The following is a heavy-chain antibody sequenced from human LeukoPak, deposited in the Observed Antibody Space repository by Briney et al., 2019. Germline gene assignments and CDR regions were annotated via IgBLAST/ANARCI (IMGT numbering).Heavy chain of an antibody. Sequence: PGGSLRLSCAASGCTFDDYAMHWVRQAPGKGLQWVSGISWNSGSIGYANSVKGRFTISRDNAKNSLYLQMNSLRAEDTALYYCAKDISSWSPGGAFDIWGQGTMVTVSS. D-gene: IGHD6-13*01. CDR2: ISWNSGSI. V-gene: IGHV3-9*01. CDR1: GCTFDDYA. CDR3: AKDISSWSPGGAFDI. J-gene: IGHJ3*02.